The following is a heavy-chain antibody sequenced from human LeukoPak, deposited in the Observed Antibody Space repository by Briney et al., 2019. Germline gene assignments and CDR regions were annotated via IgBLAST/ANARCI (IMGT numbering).Heavy chain of an antibody. J-gene: IGHJ4*02. CDR3: ARGRGYSSSWYYFDY. V-gene: IGHV3-20*04. CDR2: INWNGGST. D-gene: IGHD6-13*01. CDR1: GFSFDDYG. Sequence: GGSLRLSCAASGFSFDDYGMSWVRPAPGKGLEWVSGINWNGGSTGYADSVKGRFTTSRDNAKNSLYLQMNSLRAEDTALYYWARGRGYSSSWYYFDYWGQGTLVTVSS.